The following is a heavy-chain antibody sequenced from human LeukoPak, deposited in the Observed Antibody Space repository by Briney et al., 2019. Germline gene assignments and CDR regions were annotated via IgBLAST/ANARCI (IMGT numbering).Heavy chain of an antibody. J-gene: IGHJ3*02. Sequence: GASVKVSCKASGVTFSSYAISWVRQAPGQGLEWMGGIIPIFGTANYAQKFQGRVTITADKSTSTAYMELSSLRSEDTAVYYCARSRGYSYGYRDAFDIWGQGTMVTVSS. D-gene: IGHD5-18*01. CDR1: GVTFSSYA. V-gene: IGHV1-69*06. CDR2: IIPIFGTA. CDR3: ARSRGYSYGYRDAFDI.